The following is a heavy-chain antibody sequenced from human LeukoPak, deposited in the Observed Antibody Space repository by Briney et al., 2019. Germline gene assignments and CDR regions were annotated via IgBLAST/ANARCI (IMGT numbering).Heavy chain of an antibody. V-gene: IGHV1-69*13. D-gene: IGHD3-10*01. CDR3: ARGGDYYGSVTFDY. CDR1: GGTFSSYA. J-gene: IGHJ4*02. Sequence: GASVKVSCKASGGTFSSYAISWVRQAPGQGLEWMGGIIPIFGTANYAQKFQGRVTITADESTSTAYMELSSLRSEDTAVYYCARGGDYYGSVTFDYWGQGTLVTVSS. CDR2: IIPIFGTA.